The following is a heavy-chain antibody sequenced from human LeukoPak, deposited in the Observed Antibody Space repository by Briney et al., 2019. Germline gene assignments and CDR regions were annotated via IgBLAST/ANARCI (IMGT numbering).Heavy chain of an antibody. V-gene: IGHV4-39*01. CDR1: GSSISSSSYY. Sequence: SETLSLTCTVSGSSISSSSYYWGWIRQPPGKGLEWIGSIYYSGSTYYNPSLKSRVTISVDTSKNQFSLKLSSVTAADTAVYYCARPYYDSSGYYYFDYWGQGTLVTVSS. CDR2: IYYSGST. J-gene: IGHJ4*02. D-gene: IGHD3-22*01. CDR3: ARPYYDSSGYYYFDY.